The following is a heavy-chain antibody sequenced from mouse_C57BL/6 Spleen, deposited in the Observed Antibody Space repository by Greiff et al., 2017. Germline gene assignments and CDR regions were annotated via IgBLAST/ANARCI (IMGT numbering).Heavy chain of an antibody. J-gene: IGHJ3*01. D-gene: IGHD2-1*01. V-gene: IGHV3-6*01. CDR1: GYSITSGYY. Sequence: EVKLLESGPGLVKPSQSLSLTCSVTGYSITSGYYWNWIRQFPGNKLEWMGYISYDGSNNYNPSLKNRISITRDTSKNQFFLKLNSVTTEDTATYYCARGGGYGNYAWFAYWGQGTLVTVSA. CDR3: ARGGGYGNYAWFAY. CDR2: ISYDGSN.